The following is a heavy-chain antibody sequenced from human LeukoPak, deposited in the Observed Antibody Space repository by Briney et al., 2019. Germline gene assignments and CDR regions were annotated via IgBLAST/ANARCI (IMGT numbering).Heavy chain of an antibody. CDR3: ASFSSSMDYFDY. CDR2: IYYSGST. J-gene: IGHJ4*02. Sequence: PSETLSLTCTVAGGSISSHYWSWIRQPPGKGLERSGYIYYSGSTNYNPSLKSRVTISVDTSKTQFSLKLSSVTAADTAVYYCASFSSSMDYFDYWGQGTLVTVSS. D-gene: IGHD6-6*01. CDR1: GGSISSHY. V-gene: IGHV4-59*11.